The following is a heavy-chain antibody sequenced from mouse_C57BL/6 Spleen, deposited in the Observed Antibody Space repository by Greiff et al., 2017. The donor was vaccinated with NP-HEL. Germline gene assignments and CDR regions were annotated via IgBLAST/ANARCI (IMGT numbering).Heavy chain of an antibody. CDR3: NGYDKGYYFDY. CDR2: IDPSDSYT. D-gene: IGHD2-2*01. V-gene: IGHV1-50*01. CDR1: GYTFTSYW. J-gene: IGHJ2*01. Sequence: QVQLQQSGAELVKPGASVKLSCKASGYTFTSYWMQWVKQRPGQGLEWIGEIDPSDSYTNYNQKFKGKATLTVDTSSSTAYMQLSSLTSEDSAVYYCNGYDKGYYFDYWGQGTTLTVSS.